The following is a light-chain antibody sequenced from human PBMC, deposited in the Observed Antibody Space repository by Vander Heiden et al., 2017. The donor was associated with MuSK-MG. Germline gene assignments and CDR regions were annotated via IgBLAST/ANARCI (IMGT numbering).Light chain of an antibody. Sequence: QSVLTQPPSVSGAPGQRVTISCTGSTSNIGAGYDVHWYQQLPGTVPQLLIYGNINRPSGVPDRFSGSKSGTSASLAITGLQAEDEADYYCQSYDNRRSGVVFGGGTKLTVL. J-gene: IGLJ3*02. CDR2: GNI. CDR1: TSNIGAGYD. CDR3: QSYDNRRSGVV. V-gene: IGLV1-40*01.